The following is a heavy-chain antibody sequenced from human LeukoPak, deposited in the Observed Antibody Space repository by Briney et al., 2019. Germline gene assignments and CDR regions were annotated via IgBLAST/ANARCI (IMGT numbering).Heavy chain of an antibody. CDR2: IYYSGST. CDR3: ARRHCPPEDYYSGSYYCGPTFDY. D-gene: IGHD1-26*01. Sequence: SETLSLTCTVSGYSTSSGYDWGWIRQPPGKGLEWIGYIYYSGSTNYNPSLKSRVTISVDTSKNQFSLKLSSVTAADTAVYYCARRHCPPEDYYSGSYYCGPTFDYWGQGTLVTVSS. V-gene: IGHV4-38-2*02. J-gene: IGHJ4*02. CDR1: GYSTSSGYD.